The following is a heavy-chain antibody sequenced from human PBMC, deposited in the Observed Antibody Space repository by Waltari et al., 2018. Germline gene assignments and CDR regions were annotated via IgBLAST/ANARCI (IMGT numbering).Heavy chain of an antibody. CDR1: GGSFSSGGSS. J-gene: IGHJ5*02. D-gene: IGHD3-3*01. V-gene: IGHV4-30-2*01. CDR2: IYHRGST. CDR3: ARVHAYDFWSGYYSGWFDP. Sequence: QLQLQESGSGLVKPSKTLSLTCAVSGGSFSSGGSSWSWTRQPPGQGLEWIGYIYHRGSTYYNPSLKSRVTISVDRSKNQFSLKLSSVTAADTAVYYCARVHAYDFWSGYYSGWFDPWGQGTLVTVSS.